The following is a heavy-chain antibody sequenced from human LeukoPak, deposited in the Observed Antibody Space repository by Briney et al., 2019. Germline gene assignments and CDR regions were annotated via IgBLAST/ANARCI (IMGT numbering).Heavy chain of an antibody. Sequence: ASVKVSCKASGYTFTSYYMHWVPQAPGQGLEWMGIINPSGGSTSYAQKFQGRVTMTRDMSTSTVYMELSSLRSEDTAVYYCARAAAAGRNWFDPWGQGTLVTVSS. CDR3: ARAAAAGRNWFDP. D-gene: IGHD6-13*01. J-gene: IGHJ5*02. V-gene: IGHV1-46*01. CDR2: INPSGGST. CDR1: GYTFTSYY.